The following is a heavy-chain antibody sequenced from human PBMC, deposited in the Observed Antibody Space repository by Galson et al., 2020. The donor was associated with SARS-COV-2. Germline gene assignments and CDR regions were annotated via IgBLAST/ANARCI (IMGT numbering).Heavy chain of an antibody. V-gene: IGHV1-18*01. CDR3: VRDIYYDDSGHPRYYFDY. CDR1: GYTFINYG. CDR2: INPYHGYT. J-gene: IGHJ4*02. Sequence: GESLKISCKASGYTFINYGISWVRQAPGQGLEWVGWINPYHGYTNFAEKLLGRVTMTTDTSTATAYLDLRSLTSDDTAVYYCVRDIYYDDSGHPRYYFDYWGQGTLVTVSS. D-gene: IGHD3-22*01.